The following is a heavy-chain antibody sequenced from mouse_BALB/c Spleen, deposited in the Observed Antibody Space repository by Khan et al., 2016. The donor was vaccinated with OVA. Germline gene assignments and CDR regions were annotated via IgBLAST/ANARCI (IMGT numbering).Heavy chain of an antibody. CDR3: ARDGSRYNYAMDY. Sequence: EVQLQESGPGLVKPSQSLSLTCTVTGYSITSDYAWNWIRQFPGNTVEWMGYISYSGSTNYNPSLKSRISITRDTSKNQFILQLNSVTTEDTATYYCARDGSRYNYAMDYWGQGTSVTVSS. CDR2: ISYSGST. D-gene: IGHD2-3*01. V-gene: IGHV3-2*02. CDR1: GYSITSDYA. J-gene: IGHJ4*01.